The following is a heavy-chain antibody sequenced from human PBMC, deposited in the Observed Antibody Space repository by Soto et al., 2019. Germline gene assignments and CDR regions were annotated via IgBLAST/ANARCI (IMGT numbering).Heavy chain of an antibody. D-gene: IGHD3-16*01. V-gene: IGHV3-33*01. Sequence: QVQLVESGGGVVQPGRSLRLSCAASGFTFSSYGMHWVRQAPGKGLEWVAVIWYDGSNKYYADSVKGRFTISRDNSKKTLYMKMNSLRAEDTAVYYCARGGFDYVWGSNRRYYGMDVWGQGTTVTVSS. CDR1: GFTFSSYG. CDR2: IWYDGSNK. J-gene: IGHJ6*02. CDR3: ARGGFDYVWGSNRRYYGMDV.